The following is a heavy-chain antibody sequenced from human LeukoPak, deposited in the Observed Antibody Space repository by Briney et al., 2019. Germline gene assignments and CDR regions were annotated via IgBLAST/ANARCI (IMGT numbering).Heavy chain of an antibody. CDR3: ARSSYYDTSGYYDY. J-gene: IGHJ4*02. CDR2: IYYTEST. Sequence: PSETLSLTCTVSGGSISSSSHYWGWVRQPPGKGLECIGFIYYTESTYSNPSLKSRVALSIDRTKNQFSPKLSSVTAADTAVYYCARSSYYDTSGYYDYWGQGALVTVSS. D-gene: IGHD3-22*01. V-gene: IGHV4-39*01. CDR1: GGSISSSSHY.